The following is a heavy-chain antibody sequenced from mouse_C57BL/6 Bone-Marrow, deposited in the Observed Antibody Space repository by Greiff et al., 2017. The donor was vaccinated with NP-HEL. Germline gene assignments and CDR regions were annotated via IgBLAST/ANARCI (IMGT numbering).Heavy chain of an antibody. CDR3: ARQLRSGLNYFDY. V-gene: IGHV1-26*01. J-gene: IGHJ2*01. CDR2: ITPNNGGT. CDR1: GYTFTDYY. D-gene: IGHD3-2*02. Sequence: VQLQQSGPELVKPGASVKISCKASGYTFTDYYMNWVKQSHGKSLEWIGDITPNNGGTSYNQKFKGKATLTVDKSSSTAYMELRSLTSEDSAVYYCARQLRSGLNYFDYWGQGTTLTVSS.